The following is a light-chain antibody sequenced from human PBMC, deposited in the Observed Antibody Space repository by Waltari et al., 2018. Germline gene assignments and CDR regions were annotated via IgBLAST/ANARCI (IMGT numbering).Light chain of an antibody. CDR2: DVV. J-gene: IGLJ2*01. Sequence: QSALTQPPSASGSPGQSVTISCTGTSRDVGAYNYVSWYQQYPGSAPKLIIYDVVKRPPRGPDRVPGSKSGNTAPPTVSGVQAGDEADYYCSSHAGSDNWGVFGGGTKLTVL. CDR1: SRDVGAYNY. CDR3: SSHAGSDNWGV. V-gene: IGLV2-8*01.